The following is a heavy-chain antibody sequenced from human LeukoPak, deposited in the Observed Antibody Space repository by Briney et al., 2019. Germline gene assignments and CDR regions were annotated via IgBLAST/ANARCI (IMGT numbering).Heavy chain of an antibody. CDR2: IWYDGTNK. J-gene: IGHJ5*02. CDR3: ARATVTRWFDP. V-gene: IGHV3-33*01. CDR1: GFAFSSFG. Sequence: PGGSLRLSCAASGFAFSSFGMHWVRQAPGKGLEWVAVIWYDGTNKDYADSVKGRFTISRDNSKNTLYLQMNSLRAEDTAVYYCARATVTRWFDPWGQGTLVTVSS. D-gene: IGHD4-17*01.